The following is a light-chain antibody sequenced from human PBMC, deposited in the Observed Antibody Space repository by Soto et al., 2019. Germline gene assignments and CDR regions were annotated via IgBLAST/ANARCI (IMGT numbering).Light chain of an antibody. V-gene: IGKV4-1*01. CDR2: WAS. J-gene: IGKJ2*01. CDR1: QSVLYSSNNKNH. Sequence: DIVLTQSPDSLAVSLGERATIDCKSSQSVLYSSNNKNHLAWYQQKPGQPPKLIIYWASTRESGVPDRFSGSGYGTDFTLTISSLQAEDVAVYYCQQYYSTPPYTFGQRTKLEIK. CDR3: QQYYSTPPYT.